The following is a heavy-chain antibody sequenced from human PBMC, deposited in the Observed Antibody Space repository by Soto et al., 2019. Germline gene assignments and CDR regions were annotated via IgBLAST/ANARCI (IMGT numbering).Heavy chain of an antibody. J-gene: IGHJ5*02. CDR1: GGSISSYY. CDR3: ARGLRRQLLNWFDP. D-gene: IGHD2-2*01. Sequence: SETLSLTCTVSGGSISSYYWSWIRQPPGKGLEWIGYIYYIGSTNYNPSLRSRVTISVDTSKNQFSLKLSSVTAADTAVYYCARGLRRQLLNWFDPWGQGTLVTVSS. CDR2: IYYIGST. V-gene: IGHV4-59*01.